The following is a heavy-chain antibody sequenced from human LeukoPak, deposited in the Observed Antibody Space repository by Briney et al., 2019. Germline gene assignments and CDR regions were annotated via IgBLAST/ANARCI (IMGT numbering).Heavy chain of an antibody. CDR1: GGSFSGYY. CDR3: ASTVDYYDSSGPSPPHY. D-gene: IGHD3-22*01. CDR2: INHSGST. J-gene: IGHJ4*02. V-gene: IGHV4-34*01. Sequence: SETLSLTCAVYGGSFSGYYWSWIRQPPGKGLEWIGEINHSGSTNYNPSLKSRVTISVDTSKNQFSLKLSSVTAADTAVYYCASTVDYYDSSGPSPPHYWGQGTLVTVSS.